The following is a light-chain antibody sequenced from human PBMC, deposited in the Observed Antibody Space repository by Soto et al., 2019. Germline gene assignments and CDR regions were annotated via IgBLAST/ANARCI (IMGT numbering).Light chain of an antibody. V-gene: IGKV1-5*01. CDR3: QQYYSFWT. CDR2: DAS. CDR1: QNIRSR. Sequence: DFQMTQSPSTLSASVGDRVTITCRASQNIRSRLAWFQQKPGKAPKLLIYDASSLESGVPQRFSGSGSGTEFTLTINNLQPDDVGNYYCQQYYSFWTFGQGTKVDIK. J-gene: IGKJ1*01.